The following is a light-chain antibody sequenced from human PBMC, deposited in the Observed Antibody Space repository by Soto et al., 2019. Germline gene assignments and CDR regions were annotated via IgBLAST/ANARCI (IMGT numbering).Light chain of an antibody. V-gene: IGKV1-5*01. CDR2: DAS. Sequence: GDRVTITCRASQSISSWLAWYQQKPGKAPKLLIYDASSLESGVPSRFSGGGFGTDFTLTISSLQPDDFATYYCQQYSSYSTFGQGTKVDI. CDR1: QSISSW. CDR3: QQYSSYST. J-gene: IGKJ1*01.